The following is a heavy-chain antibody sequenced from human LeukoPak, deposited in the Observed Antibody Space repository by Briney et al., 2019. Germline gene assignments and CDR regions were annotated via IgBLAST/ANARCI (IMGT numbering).Heavy chain of an antibody. Sequence: SETLSLTCTVSGGSISSGGYYWSWIRQPPGKGLEWIGYIYHSGSTYYNPSLKSRVTISVDRSKNQFSLKLSSVTAADTAVYYCARVGTYSGSGGAFDIWGQGTMVTVSS. CDR1: GGSISSGGYY. J-gene: IGHJ3*02. CDR3: ARVGTYSGSGGAFDI. D-gene: IGHD1-26*01. CDR2: IYHSGST. V-gene: IGHV4-30-2*01.